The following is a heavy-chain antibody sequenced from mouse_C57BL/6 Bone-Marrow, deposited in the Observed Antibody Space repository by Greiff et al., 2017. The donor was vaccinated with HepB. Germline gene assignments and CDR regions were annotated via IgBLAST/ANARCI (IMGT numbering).Heavy chain of an antibody. CDR3: TRVTGPAWFAY. V-gene: IGHV1-15*01. CDR1: GYTFTDYE. J-gene: IGHJ3*01. CDR2: IDPETGGT. D-gene: IGHD2-13*01. Sequence: QVQLQQSGAELVRPGASVTLSCKASGYTFTDYEMHWVKQTPVHGLEWIGAIDPETGGTAYNQKFKGKAILTADKSSSTAYMELRSLTSEDSAVDYCTRVTGPAWFAYWGQGTLVTVSA.